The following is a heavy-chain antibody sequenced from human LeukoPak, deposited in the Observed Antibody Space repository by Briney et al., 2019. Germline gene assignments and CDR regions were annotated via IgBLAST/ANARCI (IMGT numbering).Heavy chain of an antibody. CDR3: ARLSSSSQTWIQLWTTFDY. D-gene: IGHD5-18*01. CDR1: GFTVSSNY. J-gene: IGHJ4*02. CDR2: IYSGGST. Sequence: QPGGSLRLSCAASGFTVSSNYMSWVRQAPGKGLEWVSVIYSGGSTYYADSVKGRFTISRDNSKNTLYLQMNSLRAEDTAVYYCARLSSSSQTWIQLWTTFDYWGQGTLVTVSS. V-gene: IGHV3-53*01.